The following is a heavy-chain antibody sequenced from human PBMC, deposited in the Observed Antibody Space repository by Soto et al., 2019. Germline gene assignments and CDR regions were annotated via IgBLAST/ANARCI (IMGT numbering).Heavy chain of an antibody. CDR2: IDPNSGGT. Sequence: ASVKVSCKASGYTFTVYDMHWVRQAPGQGLEWMGWIDPNSGGTNYAQKFQGWVTMTRDTSISTAYMELSRLRSDDTAVYYCARGFGEFNYYGMDVWGQGTTVTVSS. CDR3: ARGFGEFNYYGMDV. V-gene: IGHV1-2*04. J-gene: IGHJ6*02. CDR1: GYTFTVYD. D-gene: IGHD3-10*01.